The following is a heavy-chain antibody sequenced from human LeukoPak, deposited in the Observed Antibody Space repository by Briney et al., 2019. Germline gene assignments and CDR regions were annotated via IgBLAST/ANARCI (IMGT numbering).Heavy chain of an antibody. CDR1: GYTLTELS. V-gene: IGHV1-24*01. J-gene: IGHJ4*02. Sequence: GASVKVSCKVSGYTLTELSMHWVRQAPGKGLEWMGGFDPEDGETIYAQKFQGRVTMTEDTSTDTACMELSSLRSEDTAVYYCATDPTAPYDSSGQFGYWGQGTLVTVSS. CDR2: FDPEDGET. CDR3: ATDPTAPYDSSGQFGY. D-gene: IGHD3-22*01.